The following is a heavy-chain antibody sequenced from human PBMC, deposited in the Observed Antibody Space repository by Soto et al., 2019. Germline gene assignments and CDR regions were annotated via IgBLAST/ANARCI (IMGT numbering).Heavy chain of an antibody. CDR2: VNDSGST. D-gene: IGHD6-19*01. J-gene: IGHJ4*02. CDR3: ARVISRDGWSAY. CDR1: GGTFSGYY. V-gene: IGHV4-34*01. Sequence: SETLSLTCAVYGGTFSGYYWSWIRQPPGKGLEWIGEVNDSGSTNSNPSLKSRVTISVDTSRSQFSLKLTSVTAANTAVYYCARVISRDGWSAYWGQGTLVTVSS.